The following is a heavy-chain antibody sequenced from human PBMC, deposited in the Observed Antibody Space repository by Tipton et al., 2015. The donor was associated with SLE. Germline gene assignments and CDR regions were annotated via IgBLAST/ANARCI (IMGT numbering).Heavy chain of an antibody. CDR1: GGSISSYY. J-gene: IGHJ2*01. CDR2: IYYSGST. CDR3: ARDHYDFWSGYSGWYFDL. V-gene: IGHV4-59*12. Sequence: TLSLTCTVSGGSISSYYWSWIRQPPGKGLEWIGYIYYSGSTDYNPSLKSRVTISVDTSKNQFSLKLSSVTAADTAVYYCARDHYDFWSGYSGWYFDLWGRGTLVTVSS. D-gene: IGHD3-3*01.